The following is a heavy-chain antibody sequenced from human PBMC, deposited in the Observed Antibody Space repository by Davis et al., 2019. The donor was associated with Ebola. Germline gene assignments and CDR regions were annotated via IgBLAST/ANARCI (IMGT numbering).Heavy chain of an antibody. J-gene: IGHJ6*02. V-gene: IGHV3-21*01. CDR2: ISSSSSYI. Sequence: PGGSLRLSCAASGFTFSSYSMNWVRQAPGKGLEWVSSISSSSSYIYYADSVKGRFTISRDNAKNSLYLQMNSLRAEDTAVYYCARAGPKTRYSYGYESPYGMDVWGQGTTVTVSS. D-gene: IGHD5-18*01. CDR3: ARAGPKTRYSYGYESPYGMDV. CDR1: GFTFSSYS.